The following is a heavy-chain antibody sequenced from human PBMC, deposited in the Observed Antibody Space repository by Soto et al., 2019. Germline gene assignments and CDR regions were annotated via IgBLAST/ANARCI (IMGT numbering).Heavy chain of an antibody. CDR3: ARGRSGIAARPRVYYMDV. CDR1: GGSFSGYY. CDR2: INHSGST. J-gene: IGHJ6*03. D-gene: IGHD6-6*01. Sequence: PSETLCLTCAVYGGSFSGYYWSWIRQPPGKGLEWIGEINHSGSTNYNPSLKSRVTISVDTSKNQFSLKLSSVTAADTAVYYCARGRSGIAARPRVYYMDVWGKGTTVTVSS. V-gene: IGHV4-34*01.